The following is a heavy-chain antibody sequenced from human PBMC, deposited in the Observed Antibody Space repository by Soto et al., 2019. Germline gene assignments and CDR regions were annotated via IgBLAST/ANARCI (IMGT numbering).Heavy chain of an antibody. CDR2: ISGSGGST. V-gene: IGHV3-23*01. Sequence: EVQLLESGGGLVQPGGSLRLSCAASGFTFSSYAMSWVRQAPGKGLEWVSAISGSGGSTYYADSVKGRFTISRDNSKNTLYLQMNSLRAEDTAVYYCAKFQAAAGTNYYYYYYMDVWGKGTTVTVSS. D-gene: IGHD6-13*01. CDR3: AKFQAAAGTNYYYYYYMDV. CDR1: GFTFSSYA. J-gene: IGHJ6*03.